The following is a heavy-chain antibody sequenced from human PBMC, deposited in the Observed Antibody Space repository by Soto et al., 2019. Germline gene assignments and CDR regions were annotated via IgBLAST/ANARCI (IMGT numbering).Heavy chain of an antibody. V-gene: IGHV1-69*01. D-gene: IGHD1-26*01. CDR1: GGTFSSYA. Sequence: QVQLVQSGAEVKKPGSSVKVSCKASGGTFSSYAISWVRQAPGQGLEWMGGIIPIFGTANYAQKFQGRVTLTADESTSTANMELIRLRSEDTAVYYCARPATGWVKTYYYYGMDVWGQGTTVTVSS. CDR2: IIPIFGTA. CDR3: ARPATGWVKTYYYYGMDV. J-gene: IGHJ6*02.